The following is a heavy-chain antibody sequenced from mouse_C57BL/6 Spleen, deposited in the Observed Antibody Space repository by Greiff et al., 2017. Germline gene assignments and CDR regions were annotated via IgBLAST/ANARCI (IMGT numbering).Heavy chain of an antibody. J-gene: IGHJ2*01. V-gene: IGHV1-82*01. Sequence: AQLQQSGPELVKPGASVKISCKASGYAFSSSWMNWVKQRPGKGLEWIGRIYPGDGDTNYNGKFKGKATLTADKSSSTAYMQLSSLTSEDSAVYFCARGYYGSSLDYWGQGTTLTVSS. CDR1: GYAFSSSW. CDR2: IYPGDGDT. CDR3: ARGYYGSSLDY. D-gene: IGHD1-1*01.